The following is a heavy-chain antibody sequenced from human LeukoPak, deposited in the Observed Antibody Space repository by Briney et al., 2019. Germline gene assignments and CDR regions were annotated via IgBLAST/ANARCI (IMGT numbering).Heavy chain of an antibody. V-gene: IGHV4-61*02. CDR2: IYTAGST. CDR1: GGPISSATHY. D-gene: IGHD5-24*01. J-gene: IGHJ4*02. CDR3: ASSKHMAALGLEY. Sequence: KSSETLSLTCTVSGGPISSATHYWSWIRQPAGKGLEWIGRIYTAGSTDYNPSLRGRVTISVDTSKNQFSLNLTSVTAADTAVYYCASSKHMAALGLEYWGQGTLVTVSS.